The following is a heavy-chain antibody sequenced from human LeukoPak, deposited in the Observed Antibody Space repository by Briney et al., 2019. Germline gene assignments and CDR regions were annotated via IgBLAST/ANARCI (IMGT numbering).Heavy chain of an antibody. V-gene: IGHV1-69*13. Sequence: GASVKVSCKASGGTFSSYAISWVRQAPGQGLEWMGGIIPIFGTANYAQEFQGRVTITADESTSTAYMELSSLRSEDTAVYYCARDYYGDYSGYFDLWGRGTLVTVSS. CDR1: GGTFSSYA. CDR2: IIPIFGTA. CDR3: ARDYYGDYSGYFDL. D-gene: IGHD4-17*01. J-gene: IGHJ2*01.